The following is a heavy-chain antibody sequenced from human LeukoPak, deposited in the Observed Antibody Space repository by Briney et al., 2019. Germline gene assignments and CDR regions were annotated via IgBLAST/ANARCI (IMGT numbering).Heavy chain of an antibody. Sequence: SETLSLTCAVYGGSFSDYYWSWIRQPPGKGLEWIGEINHSGSTNYNPSLKSRVTISVDTSKNQFSLKLSSVTAADTAVYYCARFGSGWHYLDYWGQGTLVTVSS. V-gene: IGHV4-34*01. D-gene: IGHD6-19*01. CDR2: INHSGST. CDR3: ARFGSGWHYLDY. CDR1: GGSFSDYY. J-gene: IGHJ4*02.